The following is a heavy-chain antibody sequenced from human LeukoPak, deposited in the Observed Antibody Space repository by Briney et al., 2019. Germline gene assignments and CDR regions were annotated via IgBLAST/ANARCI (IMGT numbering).Heavy chain of an antibody. CDR1: GGSLTSYY. Sequence: PSETLSLICTVSGGSLTSYYWNWIRQPPGKGLEWIGRISSSGRTNYSPSLTSRFTTSLDKSKNQFSLTLIFSPAADPAVYYCARGRANFEPDNLPEPSGEGT. V-gene: IGHV4-4*07. CDR2: ISSSGRT. D-gene: IGHD1-20*01. CDR3: ARGRANFEPDNLPEP. J-gene: IGHJ5*02.